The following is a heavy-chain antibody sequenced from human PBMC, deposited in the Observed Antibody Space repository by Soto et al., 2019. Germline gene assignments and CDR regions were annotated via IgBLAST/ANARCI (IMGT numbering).Heavy chain of an antibody. CDR2: ISAYNGNT. D-gene: IGHD6-13*01. CDR1: GYTFTSYG. V-gene: IGHV1-18*01. J-gene: IGHJ6*02. Sequence: QVQLVQSGAEVKKPGASVKVSCKASGYTFTSYGISWVRQAPGQGLEWMGWISAYNGNTNYAQKLKGRVNMTTDTSTSTAYMELRSLRSDDTAVYYCARDPGVGSSSWYRDYYYYGMDVWGQGTTVTVSS. CDR3: ARDPGVGSSSWYRDYYYYGMDV.